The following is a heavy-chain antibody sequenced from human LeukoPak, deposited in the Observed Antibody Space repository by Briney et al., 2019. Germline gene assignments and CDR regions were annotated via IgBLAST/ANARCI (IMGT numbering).Heavy chain of an antibody. V-gene: IGHV4-59*01. CDR1: GGSISSYY. Sequence: SETLSLTSTVSGGSISSYYWSWIRQPPGKGLEWIGYIYYSGSTNYNPSLKSRVTISVDTSKNQFSLKLSSVTAADTAVYYCARLPNYDILTGVVRAFDIWGQGTMVTVSS. D-gene: IGHD3-9*01. CDR2: IYYSGST. J-gene: IGHJ3*02. CDR3: ARLPNYDILTGVVRAFDI.